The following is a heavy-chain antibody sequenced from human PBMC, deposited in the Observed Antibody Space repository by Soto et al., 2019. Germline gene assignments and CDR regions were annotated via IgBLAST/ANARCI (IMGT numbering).Heavy chain of an antibody. J-gene: IGHJ4*02. CDR1: GFTFSSYG. D-gene: IGHD2-15*01. Sequence: VQLVEFGGGVVQPGRSLRLSCAASGFTFSSYGMHWVRQAPGKGLEWVAVISYDGSNKYYADSVKGRFTISRDNSKNTLYLQMNSLRAEDTAVYYCAKDRDIVVVVAATSIDYWGQGTLVTVSS. CDR2: ISYDGSNK. V-gene: IGHV3-30*18. CDR3: AKDRDIVVVVAATSIDY.